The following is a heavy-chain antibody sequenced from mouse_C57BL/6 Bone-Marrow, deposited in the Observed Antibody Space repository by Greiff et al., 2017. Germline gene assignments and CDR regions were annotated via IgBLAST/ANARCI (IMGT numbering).Heavy chain of an antibody. CDR2: INPSSGYT. Sequence: QVQLQQSGAELARPGASVKMSCKASGYTFTRYTMHWVKQRPGQGLEWIGYINPSSGYTTYNQTFKDKATLTADKSSSTAYMQLSSLTSDDSAVYYCASARTGGYWGQGTTLTVSS. V-gene: IGHV1-4*01. CDR3: ASARTGGY. CDR1: GYTFTRYT. J-gene: IGHJ2*01. D-gene: IGHD4-1*01.